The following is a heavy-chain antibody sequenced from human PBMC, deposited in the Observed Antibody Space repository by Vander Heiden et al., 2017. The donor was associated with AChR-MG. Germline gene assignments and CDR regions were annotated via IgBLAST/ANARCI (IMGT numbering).Heavy chain of an antibody. Sequence: QLQESGPGLVKPSETLSLTCTVSGDSISTFYWSWIRQPPGRGLEWIGYVHSSGRTNYNPSLKSRLTISLDTSKKQLSLRLTSVIAADTAVYYCAREFPPTWHVDLWGRGTLVTVSS. CDR3: AREFPPTWHVDL. CDR1: GDSISTFY. V-gene: IGHV4-59*01. J-gene: IGHJ2*01. CDR2: VHSSGRT.